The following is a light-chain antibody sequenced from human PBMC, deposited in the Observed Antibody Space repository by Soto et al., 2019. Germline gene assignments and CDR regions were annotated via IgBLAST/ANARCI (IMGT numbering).Light chain of an antibody. CDR1: QSVSSSY. J-gene: IGKJ1*01. V-gene: IGKV3-20*01. Sequence: EIVLTQSPGTLSLSPGERATLSCRASQSVSSSYLAWYQQKPGQAPRLLIYGASSRATGMPDRFSGSGSGTAFTLTISRLEPKDFAGYYCQQYCSSPGTFGQGTKVEIK. CDR2: GAS. CDR3: QQYCSSPGT.